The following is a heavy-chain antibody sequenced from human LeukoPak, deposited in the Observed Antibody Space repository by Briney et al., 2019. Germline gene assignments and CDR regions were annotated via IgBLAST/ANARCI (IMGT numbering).Heavy chain of an antibody. CDR1: GGSISSGDYY. Sequence: SETLSLTCTVSGGSISSGDYYWSWIRQPPGKGLEWIGYIYYSGTTYYNPSLKSRVTISGDTSKNQFSLKLSSVTAADTAVYYCARHRANSLLPAFDYWGQGALVTVSS. D-gene: IGHD1-26*01. CDR2: IYYSGTT. V-gene: IGHV4-30-4*01. CDR3: ARHRANSLLPAFDY. J-gene: IGHJ4*02.